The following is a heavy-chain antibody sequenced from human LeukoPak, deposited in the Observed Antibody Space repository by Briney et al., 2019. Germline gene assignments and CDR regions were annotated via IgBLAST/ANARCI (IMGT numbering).Heavy chain of an antibody. J-gene: IGHJ4*02. Sequence: GGSLRLSCAASGFTFSDHYMDWVRQAPGKGLEWVGRTRNKANSYTTEYAASVKGRFTISRDDSKNSLYLQMNSLRAEDTAVYYCAKDLSKVARGGWYWLDYWGQGTLVTVSS. CDR3: AKDLSKVARGGWYWLDY. D-gene: IGHD6-19*01. CDR2: TRNKANSYTT. CDR1: GFTFSDHY. V-gene: IGHV3-72*01.